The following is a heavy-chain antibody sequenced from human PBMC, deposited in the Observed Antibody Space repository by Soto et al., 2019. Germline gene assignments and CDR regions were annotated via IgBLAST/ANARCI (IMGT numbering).Heavy chain of an antibody. V-gene: IGHV5-51*03. J-gene: IGHJ4*02. D-gene: IGHD1-1*01. CDR2: IYPGDSDP. CDR3: ARLGADLEPPSWGGLDY. Sequence: EVQLVQSGAEVKKPGESLKISCKGSGYSFTSYWIGWVRQMTGKGLVWIGVIYPGDSDPSYSPSFQGQVTISADKAISTAYRQCGSLKASDTAMYYCARLGADLEPPSWGGLDYWGQGTLVTVSS. CDR1: GYSFTSYW.